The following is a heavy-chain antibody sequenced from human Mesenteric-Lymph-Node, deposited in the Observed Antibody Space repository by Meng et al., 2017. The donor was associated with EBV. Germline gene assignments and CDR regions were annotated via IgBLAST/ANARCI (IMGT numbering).Heavy chain of an antibody. V-gene: IGHV2-5*02. CDR1: GFSLSTSGVG. J-gene: IGHJ5*02. CDR3: AHTRERGATGSFDP. D-gene: IGHD1-26*01. CDR2: IYWDDDK. Sequence: IPLKASGPTLVTPPQTLTLTCTFSGFSLSTSGVGVGWIRQPPGKALEWLALIYWDDDKRYSPSLKSRLTITKDTSKNQVVLTMTNMDPVDTATYYCAHTRERGATGSFDPWGQGTLVTVSS.